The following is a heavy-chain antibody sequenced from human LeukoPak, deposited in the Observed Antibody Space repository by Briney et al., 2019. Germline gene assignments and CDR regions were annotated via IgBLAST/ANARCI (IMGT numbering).Heavy chain of an antibody. CDR1: GFTFSSYG. Sequence: PGGSLRLSCAASGFTFSSYGMHWVRQAPGKGLEWVAVISYDGGNKYYADSVKGRFTISRDNSKNTLYLQMNSLRAEDTAVYYCAKAMVRGVIITEFDYWGQGTLVTVSS. CDR2: ISYDGGNK. CDR3: AKAMVRGVIITEFDY. J-gene: IGHJ4*02. V-gene: IGHV3-30*18. D-gene: IGHD3-10*01.